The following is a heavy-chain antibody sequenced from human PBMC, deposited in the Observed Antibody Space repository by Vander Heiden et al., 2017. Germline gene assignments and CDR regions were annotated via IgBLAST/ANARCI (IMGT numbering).Heavy chain of an antibody. D-gene: IGHD6-13*01. CDR1: GFTFSSYD. V-gene: IGHV3-13*01. J-gene: IGHJ3*02. CDR3: AREAREGIAAAGTATDAFDI. CDR2: IGTAGDT. Sequence: EVQLVESGGGLVQPGGSLRLSCAASGFTFSSYDMPWVRQATGKGLEWVSAIGTAGDTYYPGSVKGRFTISRENAKNSLYLQMNSLRAGDTAVYYCAREAREGIAAAGTATDAFDIWGQGTMVTVSS.